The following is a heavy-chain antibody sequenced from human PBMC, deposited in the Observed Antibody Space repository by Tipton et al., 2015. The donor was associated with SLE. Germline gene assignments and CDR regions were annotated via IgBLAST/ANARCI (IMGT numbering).Heavy chain of an antibody. D-gene: IGHD3-22*01. CDR3: ARDSAYAFAY. CDR1: GSTFSSYS. CDR2: ISRSSSTI. Sequence: SLRLSCAVSGSTFSSYSMNWVRQAPGKGLEWVSYISRSSSTIYYADSVKGRFTISRDDAKDSLYLQMNNPRAEDTAVYYCARDSAYAFAYWGQGTLVTVSS. V-gene: IGHV3-48*01. J-gene: IGHJ4*02.